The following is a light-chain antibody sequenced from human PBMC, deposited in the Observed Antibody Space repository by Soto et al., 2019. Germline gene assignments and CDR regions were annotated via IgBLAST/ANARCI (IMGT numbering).Light chain of an antibody. J-gene: IGKJ1*01. CDR1: QSISSW. CDR3: QHYSSYSRT. V-gene: IGKV1-5*03. CDR2: KAS. Sequence: DIQMTQSPSTLSASVGDRVTITCRASQSISSWLAWYQQKPGQAPKLLIYKASSLESGVPSRFSGSGYGTEFTPSISSLQPDDFATYYCQHYSSYSRTFGQGTQVESK.